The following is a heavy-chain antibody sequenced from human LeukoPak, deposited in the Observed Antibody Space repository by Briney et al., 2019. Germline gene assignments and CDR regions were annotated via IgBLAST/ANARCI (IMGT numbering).Heavy chain of an antibody. CDR1: GGSISSGSYY. J-gene: IGHJ6*03. Sequence: PSETLSLTCTVSGGSISSGSYYWSWIRQPAGKGLEWIGRIYTSGSTNYNPSLKSRVTISVDTSKNQFSLKLSSVTAADTAVYYCARYYDSSGYYYYMDVWGKGTTVTVSS. D-gene: IGHD3-22*01. CDR2: IYTSGST. CDR3: ARYYDSSGYYYYMDV. V-gene: IGHV4-61*02.